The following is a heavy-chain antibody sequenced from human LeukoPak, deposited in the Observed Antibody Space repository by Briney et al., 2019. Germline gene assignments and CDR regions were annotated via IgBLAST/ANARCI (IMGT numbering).Heavy chain of an antibody. Sequence: ASVKVSCKVFGYTFTDYYMHWVQQAPGKGLEWMGLVDPEDGETIYAEKFQGRVTITADTSTDTAYMELSSLRSEDTAVYYCATVEVGGSYRSPAHDYWGQGTLVTVSS. CDR3: ATVEVGGSYRSPAHDY. CDR2: VDPEDGET. D-gene: IGHD3-16*02. J-gene: IGHJ4*02. CDR1: GYTFTDYY. V-gene: IGHV1-69-2*01.